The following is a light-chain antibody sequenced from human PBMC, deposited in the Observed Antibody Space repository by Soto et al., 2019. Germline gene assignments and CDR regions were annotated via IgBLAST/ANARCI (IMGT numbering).Light chain of an antibody. CDR2: GAS. CDR1: QNINNY. V-gene: IGKV1-39*01. J-gene: IGKJ1*01. Sequence: DMQVTQSPSSLSAAVGDRVTITCRATQNINNYLNWYQQKPGKAPKVLLYGASSLQSGVPSRFSGSGSGTDFTLTISSLQPEDFATYYCQQSYMTARTFGQGTKVDIK. CDR3: QQSYMTART.